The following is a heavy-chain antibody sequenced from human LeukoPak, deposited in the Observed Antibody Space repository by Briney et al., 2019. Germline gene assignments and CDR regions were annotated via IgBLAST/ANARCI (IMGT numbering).Heavy chain of an antibody. CDR2: ISWNSGSI. J-gene: IGHJ4*02. D-gene: IGHD3-22*01. CDR3: AKGNGYDSSGYYYSPFDY. V-gene: IGHV3-9*01. CDR1: GFTFDDYA. Sequence: TGGSLRLSCAASGFTFDDYAMHWVRQAPGKGLEWVSGISWNSGSIGYADSVKGRFTISRDNAKNSLYLQMNSLRAEDTALYYCAKGNGYDSSGYYYSPFDYWGQGTLVTVSS.